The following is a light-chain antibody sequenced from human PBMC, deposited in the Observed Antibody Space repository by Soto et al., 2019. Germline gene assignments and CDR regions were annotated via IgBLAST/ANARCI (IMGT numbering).Light chain of an antibody. J-gene: IGKJ1*01. V-gene: IGKV3D-20*02. CDR3: QQRSNLPPT. Sequence: EIVLTQSPGTLSLSPGERATLSCRASQSVSSSSLAWYQQKRGQAPRLLIHDASSRATGIPDRFSGSGSGTDFTLTISRLEPEDFAVYYCQQRSNLPPTFGQGTKVDIK. CDR1: QSVSSSS. CDR2: DAS.